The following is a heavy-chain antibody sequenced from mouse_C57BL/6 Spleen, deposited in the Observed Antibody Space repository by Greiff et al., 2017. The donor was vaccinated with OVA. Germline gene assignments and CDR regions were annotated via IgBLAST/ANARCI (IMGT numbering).Heavy chain of an antibody. Sequence: VQLQQSGPELVKPGASVKISCKASGYTFTDYYMNWVKQSHGKSLEWIGDINPNNGGTSYNQKFKGKATLTVDKSSSTAYMELRSLTSEDSAVYYCARSLTGTRWYFDVWGTGTTVTVSS. CDR1: GYTFTDYY. CDR2: INPNNGGT. CDR3: ARSLTGTRWYFDV. J-gene: IGHJ1*03. V-gene: IGHV1-26*01. D-gene: IGHD4-1*01.